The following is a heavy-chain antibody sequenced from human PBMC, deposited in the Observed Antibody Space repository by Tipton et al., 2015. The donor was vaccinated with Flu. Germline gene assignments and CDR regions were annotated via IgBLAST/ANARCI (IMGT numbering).Heavy chain of an antibody. CDR3: AVVKNPGY. D-gene: IGHD2-15*01. CDR1: GFAFSSYW. Sequence: GSLRLSCAASGFAFSSYWILWVRQAPGKGLEWVANINEDGSTTYYLGSVKGRFTISRDNARNSVFLQMNSLRAEDTARYYCAVVKNPGYWGQGTLVTVST. V-gene: IGHV3-7*01. CDR2: INEDGSTT. J-gene: IGHJ4*02.